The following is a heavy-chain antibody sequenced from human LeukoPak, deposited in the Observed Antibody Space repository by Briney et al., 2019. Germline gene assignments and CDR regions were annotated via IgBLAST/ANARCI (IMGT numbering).Heavy chain of an antibody. CDR2: IMPIVGIP. Sequence: SVKVSCKASGGTFRGYAINWVRQAPGQGLEWMGRIMPIVGIPNYAQKFQGTVMITADRSTDTAYIELSRLSSQDTAVYYCASAREVSEGYFDYWGQGTLVTVSS. J-gene: IGHJ4*02. CDR1: GGTFRGYA. CDR3: ASAREVSEGYFDY. V-gene: IGHV1-69*04.